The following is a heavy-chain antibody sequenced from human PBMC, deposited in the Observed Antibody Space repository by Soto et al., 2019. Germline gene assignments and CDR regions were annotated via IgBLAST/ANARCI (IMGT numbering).Heavy chain of an antibody. CDR1: GFTVSSNY. D-gene: IGHD3-10*01. Sequence: GGSLRLSCAASGFTVSSNYMSWVRQAPGKGLEWVSVIYSGGSTYYADSVKGRFTISRDNSKNTLYLQMNSLRAEDTAVYYCARDVMVRGVTYYFDYWGQGTLVTVSS. CDR2: IYSGGST. CDR3: ARDVMVRGVTYYFDY. J-gene: IGHJ4*02. V-gene: IGHV3-66*01.